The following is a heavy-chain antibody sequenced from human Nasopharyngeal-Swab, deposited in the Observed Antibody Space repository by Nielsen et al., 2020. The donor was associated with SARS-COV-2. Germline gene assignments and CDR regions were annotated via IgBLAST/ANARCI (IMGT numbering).Heavy chain of an antibody. CDR1: GFTFSSYS. CDR2: ISSSSSYI. J-gene: IGHJ4*02. CDR3: ARDGGGCSSTGCYT. D-gene: IGHD2-2*02. V-gene: IGHV3-21*01. Sequence: GESLKISCAASGFTFSSYSMNWVRQAPGKGLEWVSSISSSSSYIYYADPVKGRFTISRDNAKNSLYLQMNSLRAEDTAVYYCARDGGGCSSTGCYTWGQGTLVTVSS.